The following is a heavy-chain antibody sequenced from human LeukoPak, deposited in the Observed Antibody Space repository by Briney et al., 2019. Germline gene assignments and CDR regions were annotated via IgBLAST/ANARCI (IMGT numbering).Heavy chain of an antibody. J-gene: IGHJ3*01. Sequence: QTLSLTCAISGDSVSSNSAARNWIRQSPSRGLEWLGRTYYRSKWYNDYAVSVKSRITINPDTSKNQFSLQLNPVTPEDTAVYYCARAHSPGRYSTVGAFDFWGQGTMVTVSS. V-gene: IGHV6-1*01. CDR2: TYYRSKWYN. D-gene: IGHD4-11*01. CDR3: ARAHSPGRYSTVGAFDF. CDR1: GDSVSSNSAA.